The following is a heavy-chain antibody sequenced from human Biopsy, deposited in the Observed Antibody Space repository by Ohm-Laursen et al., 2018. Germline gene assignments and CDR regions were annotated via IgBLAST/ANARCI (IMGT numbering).Heavy chain of an antibody. CDR2: ISWNGGSS. CDR1: GFTFDDFG. CDR3: AKDISIGGFAISYYYGMDV. D-gene: IGHD2-21*01. V-gene: IGHV3-9*01. J-gene: IGHJ6*02. Sequence: SLRLSCSASGFTFDDFGMHWVRQAPGKGLEWVSSISWNGGSSGYAASVKGRFTISRDNARKSLYLQMNSLRPEDTALYYCAKDISIGGFAISYYYGMDVWGQGTTVTVSS.